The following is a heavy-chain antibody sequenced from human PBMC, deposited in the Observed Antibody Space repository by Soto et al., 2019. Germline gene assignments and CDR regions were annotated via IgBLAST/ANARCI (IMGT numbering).Heavy chain of an antibody. V-gene: IGHV4-59*01. J-gene: IGHJ4*02. CDR3: ASSFYSGSGSSTYYFDY. CDR2: SYYSGST. Sequence: PXEXLSRTCTVSGGXISSYYWSWIRQPPGKGLEWIGYSYYSGSTHYNPSLKSRVTISLYTSKNQFSLKLSSVTSAYTSVYYCASSFYSGSGSSTYYFDYWGQGTLGTVS. CDR1: GGXISSYY. D-gene: IGHD3-10*01.